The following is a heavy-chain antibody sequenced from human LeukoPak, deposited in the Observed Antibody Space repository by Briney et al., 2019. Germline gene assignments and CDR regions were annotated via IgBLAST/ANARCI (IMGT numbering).Heavy chain of an antibody. CDR3: ARDQRGYSYGYGPPPYFDY. CDR2: INPNSGGT. J-gene: IGHJ4*02. D-gene: IGHD5-18*01. V-gene: IGHV1-2*02. Sequence: ASVKVSCKASGYTFTGYYMHWVRQAPGQGLEWMGWINPNSGGTNFAQEFQGRVTMTRDTSISTAYMELSGLRSDDTAVYYCARDQRGYSYGYGPPPYFDYWGQGTLVTVSS. CDR1: GYTFTGYY.